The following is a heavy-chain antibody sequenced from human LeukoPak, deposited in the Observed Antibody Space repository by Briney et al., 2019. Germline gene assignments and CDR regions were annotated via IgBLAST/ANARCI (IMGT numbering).Heavy chain of an antibody. CDR1: GFTFSDYW. D-gene: IGHD1-26*01. CDR3: ARDKLKGAITGTSFHF. Sequence: PGGSLRLSCAASGFTFSDYWMSWVRQAPGKGLEWVATIKEDGSETYSVDSVRGRFTISRDNAKNSLYFQMNSLRHEDAAVYYCARDKLKGAITGTSFHFWGRGTMVTVSS. J-gene: IGHJ3*01. CDR2: IKEDGSET. V-gene: IGHV3-7*01.